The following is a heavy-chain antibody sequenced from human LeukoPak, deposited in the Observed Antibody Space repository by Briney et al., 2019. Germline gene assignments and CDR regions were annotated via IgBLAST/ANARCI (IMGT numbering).Heavy chain of an antibody. D-gene: IGHD1-26*01. CDR3: ARDGMVGAIRGDAFDI. CDR1: GGTFSSYA. CDR2: IIPIFGTA. Sequence: ASVKASCKASGGTFSSYAISWVRQAPGQGLEWMGGIIPIFGTANYAQKFQGRVTITADKSTSTAYMELSSLRSEDTAVYYCARDGMVGAIRGDAFDIWGQGTMVTVSS. J-gene: IGHJ3*02. V-gene: IGHV1-69*06.